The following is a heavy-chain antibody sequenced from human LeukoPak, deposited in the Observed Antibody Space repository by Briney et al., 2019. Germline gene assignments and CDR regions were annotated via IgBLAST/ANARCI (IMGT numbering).Heavy chain of an antibody. Sequence: GGSLRLXCAASGFTFDDYGMSWVRQAPGKELEWVSGINWNGGSTGYADSVKGRFTISRDNAKNSLYLQMNSLRAEDTALYYCARGLVRGNDAFDIWGQGTMVTVSS. CDR1: GFTFDDYG. CDR2: INWNGGST. D-gene: IGHD2-8*02. J-gene: IGHJ3*02. V-gene: IGHV3-20*04. CDR3: ARGLVRGNDAFDI.